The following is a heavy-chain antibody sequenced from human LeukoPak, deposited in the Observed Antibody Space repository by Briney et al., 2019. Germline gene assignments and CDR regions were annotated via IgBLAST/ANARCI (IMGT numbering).Heavy chain of an antibody. CDR2: VNLQGST. CDR1: GGSITSTNY. J-gene: IGHJ4*02. Sequence: SETLSLTCGVSGGSITSTNYGTWVRQPPGKGLEWIGEVNLQGSTNYNPSLMGRVAISVDMSENHISLQLTSVTAADTAAYYCAREGGPYRPLDYSGQGTLVTVSS. CDR3: AREGGPYRPLDY. V-gene: IGHV4-4*02.